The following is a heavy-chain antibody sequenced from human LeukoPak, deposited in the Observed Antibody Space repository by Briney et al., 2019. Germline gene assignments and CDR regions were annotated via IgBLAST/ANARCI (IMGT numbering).Heavy chain of an antibody. J-gene: IGHJ6*02. CDR3: AKGHITIFGVDDPTYYYYGMDV. D-gene: IGHD3-3*01. CDR2: ISGSGGST. V-gene: IGHV3-23*01. Sequence: GGSLRLSCATSGFTFSSYAMSWVRQAPGKGLEWVSAISGSGGSTYYADSVKGRFTISRDNSKNTLYLQMNSLRAEDTAVYYCAKGHITIFGVDDPTYYYYGMDVWGQGTTVTVSS. CDR1: GFTFSSYA.